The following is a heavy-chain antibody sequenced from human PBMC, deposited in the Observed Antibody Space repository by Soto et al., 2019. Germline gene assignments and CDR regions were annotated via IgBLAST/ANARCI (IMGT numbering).Heavy chain of an antibody. D-gene: IGHD6-19*01. J-gene: IGHJ4*02. Sequence: QVQLVESGGGVVQPGRSLRLSCAASGFTFSSSGIHWVRQAPGKGLEWVAVISYDGSNKYYVDSVKGRFTISRDNSKNTLYLQMNSLRAEHTAVYYSATDFSGWYGSSEYGFWGQGTLVTVSS. V-gene: IGHV3-30*03. CDR3: ATDFSGWYGSSEYGF. CDR1: GFTFSSSG. CDR2: ISYDGSNK.